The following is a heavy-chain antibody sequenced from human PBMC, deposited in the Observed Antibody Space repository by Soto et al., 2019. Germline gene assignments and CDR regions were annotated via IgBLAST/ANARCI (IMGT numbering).Heavy chain of an antibody. J-gene: IGHJ6*02. Sequence: QVQLVQSGAEVKKPGASVKVSCKASGGTFSSYAISWVRQAPGQGLEWMGGIIPFFGTGNYAQKFQGRVTITADETTTTADIELGSLRSEDKAAHYCARSCGWGDGMDVWGQGTTVTVSS. CDR2: IIPFFGTG. V-gene: IGHV1-69*01. CDR3: ARSCGWGDGMDV. CDR1: GGTFSSYA. D-gene: IGHD2-15*01.